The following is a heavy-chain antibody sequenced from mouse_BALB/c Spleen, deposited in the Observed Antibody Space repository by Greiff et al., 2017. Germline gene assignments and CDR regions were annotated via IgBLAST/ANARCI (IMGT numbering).Heavy chain of an antibody. CDR2: ISYSGST. CDR1: GDSITSGY. D-gene: IGHD2-4*01. J-gene: IGHJ3*01. V-gene: IGHV3-8*02. CDR3: ARGYYDYVWFAY. Sequence: EVKLVESGPSLVKPSQTLSLTCSVTGDSITSGYWNWIRKFPGNKLEYMGYISYSGSTYYNPSLKSRISITRDTSKSQSYLQLNSVTTEDTATYYCARGYYDYVWFAYWGQGTLVTVSA.